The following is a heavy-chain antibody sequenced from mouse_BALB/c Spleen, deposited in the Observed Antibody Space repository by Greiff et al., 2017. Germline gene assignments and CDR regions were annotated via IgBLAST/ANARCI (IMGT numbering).Heavy chain of an antibody. J-gene: IGHJ4*01. D-gene: IGHD1-1*01. CDR2: IYPGNSDT. Sequence: EVQLQQSGTVLARPGASVKMSCKASGYSFTSYWMHWVKQRPGQGLEWIGAIYPGNSDTSYNQKFKGKAKLTAVTSASTAYMELSSLTNEDSAVYYCTRPHYYGSRGYAMDYWGQGTSVTVSS. CDR1: GYSFTSYW. V-gene: IGHV1-5*01. CDR3: TRPHYYGSRGYAMDY.